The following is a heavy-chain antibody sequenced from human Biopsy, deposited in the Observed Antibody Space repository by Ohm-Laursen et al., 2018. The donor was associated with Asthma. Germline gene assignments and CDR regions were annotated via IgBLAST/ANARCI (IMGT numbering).Heavy chain of an antibody. CDR1: GYSLTDLS. V-gene: IGHV1-24*01. J-gene: IGHJ4*02. D-gene: IGHD4-17*01. CDR2: HDHEEGGT. CDR3: ASDFPKDYVRYNFQF. Sequence: GASVTASCRISGYSLTDLSMHWVRQAPGQWLEWMGGHDHEEGGTVNARRFQGRVTMTEDTSTDTAYMELSSLSSDDTAVYYCASDFPKDYVRYNFQFWGQGTLVTVSS.